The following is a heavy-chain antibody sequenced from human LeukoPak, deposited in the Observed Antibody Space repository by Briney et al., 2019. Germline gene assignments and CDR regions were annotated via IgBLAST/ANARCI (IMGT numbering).Heavy chain of an antibody. CDR2: IYYSGRT. CDR1: GGSISSGNYS. V-gene: IGHV4-39*01. D-gene: IGHD2-2*01. J-gene: IGHJ5*02. CDR3: ARHPYQLLWLSWFDP. Sequence: SETLSLTCSVSGGSISSGNYSWGWFRHPPGKGLEGIGSIYYSGRTYYNPSLKSRVTISVDTSKKQFSLKLSSVTAADTAVYYCARHPYQLLWLSWFDPWGQGTLVTVSS.